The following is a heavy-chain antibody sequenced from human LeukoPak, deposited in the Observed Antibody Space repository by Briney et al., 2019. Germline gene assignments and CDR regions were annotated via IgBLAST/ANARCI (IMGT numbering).Heavy chain of an antibody. CDR1: GGSISSDNYF. CDR2: IYYTGNT. J-gene: IGHJ3*02. D-gene: IGHD4-23*01. Sequence: NPSETLSLTCAVSGGSISSDNYFWGWIRQPPGKGLEWIGSIYYTGNTFYNPSLKSRVTISVDTSKNQFSLKLISVTAADTAVYYCARAPYGGNSGAFDIWGQGTMVTVSS. CDR3: ARAPYGGNSGAFDI. V-gene: IGHV4-39*07.